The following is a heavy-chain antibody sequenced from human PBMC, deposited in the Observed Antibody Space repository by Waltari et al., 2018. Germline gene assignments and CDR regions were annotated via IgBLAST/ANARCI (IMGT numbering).Heavy chain of an antibody. CDR3: ARHVYSSSWSRDPYFDY. J-gene: IGHJ4*02. Sequence: EVQLVQSGAEVKKPGESLKISCKGSGYSFTSYWIGWVRQMPGKGLEWMGIIYPCYSYTRYSPSFQGQGTISADKSISTAYLQWSSLKASDTAMYYCARHVYSSSWSRDPYFDYWGQGTLVTVSS. CDR2: IYPCYSYT. CDR1: GYSFTSYW. V-gene: IGHV5-51*01. D-gene: IGHD6-13*01.